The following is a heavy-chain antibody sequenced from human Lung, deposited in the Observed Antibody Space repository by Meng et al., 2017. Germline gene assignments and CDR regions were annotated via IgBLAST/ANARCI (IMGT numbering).Heavy chain of an antibody. CDR2: INHSGST. CDR1: GGSFRDYY. V-gene: IGHV4-34*01. J-gene: IGHJ4*02. Sequence: QVQLQQWGAALLKPSETLSLTCVVSGGSFRDYYWSWIRQPPGKGLEWIGEINHSGSTNYNLSLESRATISVDTSQNNLSLKLSSVTAADSAVYYCARGPTTMAHDFDYWGQGTLVTVSS. CDR3: ARGPTTMAHDFDY. D-gene: IGHD4-11*01.